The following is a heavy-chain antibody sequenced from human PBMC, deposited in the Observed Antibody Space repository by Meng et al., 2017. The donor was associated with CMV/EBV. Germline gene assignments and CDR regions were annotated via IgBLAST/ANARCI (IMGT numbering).Heavy chain of an antibody. Sequence: QVQLRRWGSGRWKPSETLSLTCAVFAGSFSGYYWSWIRQPPGKGLEWIGGINHSGSTNYNPSLKSRVTISVDTSKNQFSLKLSSVTAADTAVYYCARGGNWFDTWGQGTLVTVSS. CDR2: INHSGST. V-gene: IGHV4-34*01. CDR3: ARGGNWFDT. J-gene: IGHJ5*02. CDR1: AGSFSGYY.